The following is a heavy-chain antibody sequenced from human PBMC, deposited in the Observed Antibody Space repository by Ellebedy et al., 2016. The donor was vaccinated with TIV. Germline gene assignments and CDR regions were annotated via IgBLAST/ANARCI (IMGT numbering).Heavy chain of an antibody. J-gene: IGHJ6*02. V-gene: IGHV3-30-3*01. CDR1: GFTFSSYA. CDR3: AKALDYGDGYGMNV. CDR2: ISHDGSNK. D-gene: IGHD4-17*01. Sequence: GESLKISCAASGFTFSSYAMHWVRQAPGKGLEWVAVISHDGSNKYYADSVKGRFTISRDNSKNTLDLQMNSLRAEDTAVYYCAKALDYGDGYGMNVWGQGTTVTVSS.